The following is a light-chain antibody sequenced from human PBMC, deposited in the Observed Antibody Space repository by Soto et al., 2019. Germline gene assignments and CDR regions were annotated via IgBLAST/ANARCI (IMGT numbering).Light chain of an antibody. CDR2: GAS. CDR1: QSISDT. CDR3: QQYNNWPWT. V-gene: IGKV3-15*01. Sequence: ETVMTQSPATLSVSPGGRATLSCRASQSISDTLAWYQQKPGQAPRLLIHGASTRATGFPARFSGSGSGTDCTLTISSLQSEDFAVYYCQQYNNWPWTFGQGTKVDNK. J-gene: IGKJ1*01.